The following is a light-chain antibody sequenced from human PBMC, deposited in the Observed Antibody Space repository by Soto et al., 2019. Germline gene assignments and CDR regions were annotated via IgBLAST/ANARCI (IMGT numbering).Light chain of an antibody. J-gene: IGKJ2*01. CDR3: QQYGTSPNT. CDR2: GAS. Sequence: EIVLTQSPGTLSLSPGERATLSCRASQSVSNNYLAWYQQKPGQAPRLLIFGASSRATGIPDRFSGSASGTDFTLSISRLEPEDFAVYYCQQYGTSPNTFGQGTKLEMK. V-gene: IGKV3-20*01. CDR1: QSVSNNY.